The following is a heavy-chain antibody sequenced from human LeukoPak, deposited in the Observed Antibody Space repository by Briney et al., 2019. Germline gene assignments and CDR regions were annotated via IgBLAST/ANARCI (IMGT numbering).Heavy chain of an antibody. V-gene: IGHV1-18*01. D-gene: IGHD6-13*01. CDR2: ISSYNGNT. CDR1: DYTFTSYG. Sequence: ASVKVSCKASDYTFTSYGINWVRQAPGQGLEWMGWISSYNGNTNYAQKLQGRVTMTTDTSTSTAYMELRSLRSDDTAVYYCARDRVSSARGAYYYYFGMDVWGQGTTVTVSS. CDR3: ARDRVSSARGAYYYYFGMDV. J-gene: IGHJ6*02.